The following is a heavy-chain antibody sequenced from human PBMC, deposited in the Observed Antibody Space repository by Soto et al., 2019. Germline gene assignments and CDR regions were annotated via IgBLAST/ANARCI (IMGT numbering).Heavy chain of an antibody. J-gene: IGHJ2*01. CDR3: AKTGPYDILTYWYFDL. CDR1: GDSISSSSYY. CDR2: IYYSGTT. V-gene: IGHV4-39*01. D-gene: IGHD3-9*01. Sequence: SETLSLTCIVSGDSISSSSYYWVWIRQPPGKGLEWIGSIYYSGTTYYNPSLESRVTISIDTSKNQFSLKLSSLTAADTTVYYCAKTGPYDILTYWYFDLWGRGTLVTVS.